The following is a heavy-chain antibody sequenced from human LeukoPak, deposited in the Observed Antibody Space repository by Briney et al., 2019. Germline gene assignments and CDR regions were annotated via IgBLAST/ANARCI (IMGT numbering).Heavy chain of an antibody. Sequence: ASVKVSCKASGGTFSSYAISWVRQAPGQGLEWMGGIIPIFGTANYAQKFQGRVTITTDESTSTAYMELSSLRSEDTAVYYCAGVGPLSTWIQLVPFDYCGQGTLVTVSS. CDR2: IIPIFGTA. V-gene: IGHV1-69*05. CDR1: GGTFSSYA. J-gene: IGHJ4*02. CDR3: AGVGPLSTWIQLVPFDY. D-gene: IGHD5-18*01.